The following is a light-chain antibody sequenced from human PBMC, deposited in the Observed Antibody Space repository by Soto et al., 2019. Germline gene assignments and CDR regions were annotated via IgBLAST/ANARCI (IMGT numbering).Light chain of an antibody. V-gene: IGKV1-5*01. CDR2: EAS. CDR3: QHTTDFT. Sequence: DIQMTQSPSTLSAYVGDRVTITCRASQSISGWLAWYQQKPGTAPKLLIYEASNLESGVPSRFSGSGSGTEFTLTISSLQPDDLGTYYCQHTTDFTFGQGTKVDIK. J-gene: IGKJ2*01. CDR1: QSISGW.